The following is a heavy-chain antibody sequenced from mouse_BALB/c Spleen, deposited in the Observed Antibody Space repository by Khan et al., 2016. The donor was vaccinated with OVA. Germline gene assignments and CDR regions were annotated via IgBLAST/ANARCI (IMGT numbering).Heavy chain of an antibody. CDR2: ISTYYGDA. CDR1: GYRFTDFT. J-gene: IGHJ3*01. V-gene: IGHV1S137*01. CDR3: ARGGGDRFVY. Sequence: VQLQQSGAELVRPGVSVKISCKGSGYRFTDFTIHWVKQSHAKSLEWIGVISTYYGDADYNQKFKGKATMTVDKSSSTAYMELARLTSEDSAIYYGARGGGDRFVYWGQGTLVTVSA.